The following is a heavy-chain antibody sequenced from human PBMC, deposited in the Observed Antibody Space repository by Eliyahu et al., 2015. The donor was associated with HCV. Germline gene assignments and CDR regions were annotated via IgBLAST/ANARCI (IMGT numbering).Heavy chain of an antibody. V-gene: IGHV4-39*01. Sequence: QVQLQESGPGLVKPSETLSLTCSXXGDYXSSNNNYWAWIRQSPEKGLEWXGSVYYPGTTYYNPXLKSRASISKDTSRNHFSLNLNSVTAADTAIYYCARQVGRVWGSFSWFDPWGQGTLVTVSS. D-gene: IGHD3-16*01. CDR2: VYYPGTT. J-gene: IGHJ5*02. CDR1: GDYXSSNNNY. CDR3: ARQVGRVWGSFSWFDP.